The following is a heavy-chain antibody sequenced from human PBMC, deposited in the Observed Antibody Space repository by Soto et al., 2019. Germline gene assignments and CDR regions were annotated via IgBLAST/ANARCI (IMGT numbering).Heavy chain of an antibody. D-gene: IGHD5-18*01. Sequence: PEGSLRLSCAASGFTFSSYAMHWVRQAPGKGLEWVAVISYDGSNKYYADSVKGRFTISRDNSKNTLYLQMNSLRAEDTAVYYCARDKYSYGYNGPYNWFDPWGQGTLVTVSS. CDR1: GFTFSSYA. CDR2: ISYDGSNK. V-gene: IGHV3-30-3*01. J-gene: IGHJ5*02. CDR3: ARDKYSYGYNGPYNWFDP.